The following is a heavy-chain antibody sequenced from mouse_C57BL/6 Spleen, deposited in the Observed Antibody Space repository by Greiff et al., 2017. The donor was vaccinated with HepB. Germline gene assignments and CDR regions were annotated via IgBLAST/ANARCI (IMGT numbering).Heavy chain of an antibody. CDR3: ARNINYGSRGWYFDV. Sequence: QVQLKESGPGLVAPSQRLSITCTVSGFSLTSYAISWVRQPPGKGLEWLGVIWTGGGTNYNSALKSRLSISKDNSKSQVFLKMNSLQTDDTARYYCARNINYGSRGWYFDVWGTGTTVTVSS. V-gene: IGHV2-9-1*01. CDR1: GFSLTSYA. J-gene: IGHJ1*03. CDR2: IWTGGGT. D-gene: IGHD1-1*01.